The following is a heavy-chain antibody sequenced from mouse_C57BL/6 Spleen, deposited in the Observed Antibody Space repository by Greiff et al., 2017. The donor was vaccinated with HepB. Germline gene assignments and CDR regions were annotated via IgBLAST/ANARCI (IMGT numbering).Heavy chain of an antibody. D-gene: IGHD1-3*01. CDR3: ASGRRLYDYAMVY. CDR2: INPSNGGT. V-gene: IGHV1-53*01. CDR1: GYTFTSYW. J-gene: IGHJ4*01. Sequence: QVQLQQPGTELVKPGASVKLSCKASGYTFTSYWMHWVKQRPGQGLEWIGNINPSNGGTNYHVKFRSKATLTVDKSSSTAYMQLSSLTSEDSAVFYGASGRRLYDYAMVYWGQGTSVTVSS.